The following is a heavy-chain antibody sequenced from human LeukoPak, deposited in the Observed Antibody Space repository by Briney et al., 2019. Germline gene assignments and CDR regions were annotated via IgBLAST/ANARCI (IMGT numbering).Heavy chain of an antibody. CDR1: GFTFSSYA. V-gene: IGHV3-23*01. J-gene: IGHJ4*02. CDR3: ATFSFIVKYFNY. CDR2: ISGSGGST. D-gene: IGHD1-26*01. Sequence: GGSLRLSCAASGFTFSSYAMSWVRQAPGKGLEWVSAISGSGGSTYYADSVKGRFTISRDNSKNTLYLQMNSLRAEDTAVYYCATFSFIVKYFNYWGQGTLVTVSS.